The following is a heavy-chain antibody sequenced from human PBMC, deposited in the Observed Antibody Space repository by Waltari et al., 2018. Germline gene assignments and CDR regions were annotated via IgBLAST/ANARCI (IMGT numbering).Heavy chain of an antibody. CDR2: IYSGGST. J-gene: IGHJ5*02. V-gene: IGHV3-53*01. CDR3: ARVKDSSGYYYGWFDP. D-gene: IGHD3-22*01. CDR1: VFTVSSNY. Sequence: EVQLVESGGGLIQPGGSLRLSCAASVFTVSSNYMSWFRQAPGKGLEWVSVIYSGGSTYYADSVKGRFTISRDNSKNTLYLQMNSLRAEDTAVYYCARVKDSSGYYYGWFDPWGQGTLVTVSS.